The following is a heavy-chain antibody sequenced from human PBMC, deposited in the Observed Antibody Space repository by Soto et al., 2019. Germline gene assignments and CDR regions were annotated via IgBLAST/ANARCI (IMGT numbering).Heavy chain of an antibody. CDR3: ARGMYYYDSSGWAY. V-gene: IGHV3-48*01. Sequence: GGSLRLSCAASGFTFSSYSMNWVRQAPGKGLEWVSYISSSSSTIYYADSVKGRFTISRDNAKNSLYLQMNSLRAEDTAVYYCARGMYYYDSSGWAYWGQGTLVTVSS. CDR1: GFTFSSYS. J-gene: IGHJ4*02. CDR2: ISSSSSTI. D-gene: IGHD3-22*01.